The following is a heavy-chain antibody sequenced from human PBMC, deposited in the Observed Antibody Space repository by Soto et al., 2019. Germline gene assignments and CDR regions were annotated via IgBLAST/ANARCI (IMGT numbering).Heavy chain of an antibody. CDR2: IYYSGGT. J-gene: IGHJ4*02. D-gene: IGHD3-3*02. V-gene: IGHV4-59*01. CDR3: ARSLAHFWSGEYYFDY. Sequence: PSETLSLTCTVSGGSISSYYWSWIRQPPGKGLEWIGYIYYSGGTNYNASLKSRVTISVDTSKNQFSLKLSSVPAADTAVYYCARSLAHFWSGEYYFDYWGQGTLVTVSS. CDR1: GGSISSYY.